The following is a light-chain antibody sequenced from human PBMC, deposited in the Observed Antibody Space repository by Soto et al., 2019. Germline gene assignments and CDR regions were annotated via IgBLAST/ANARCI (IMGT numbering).Light chain of an antibody. CDR2: GAS. V-gene: IGKV3-15*01. CDR1: QSVNCK. J-gene: IGKJ1*01. CDR3: QQSKNWPPCT. Sequence: MTTCPSTLSVSRGSRSTCTCQASQSVNCKLAWYQQKPGKAPRLLIYGASIRATGIPARFSGSGSGTDFTLTISSLQPEDFAVYYCQQSKNWPPCTLGQRTKVDIK.